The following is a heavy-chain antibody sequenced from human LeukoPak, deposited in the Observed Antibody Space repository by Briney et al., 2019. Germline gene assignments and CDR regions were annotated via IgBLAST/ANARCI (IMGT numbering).Heavy chain of an antibody. V-gene: IGHV3-30*02. D-gene: IGHD2-2*01. CDR1: GFTFSSYG. Sequence: GGSLRLSCAASGFTFSSYGMHWVRQPPGKGLEWVAFIRYDGSHKYYADSVKGRFTISRDNSKNTLYLQMNSLRAEDTAVYYCAKSRCSSTSCYAKFDYWGQGTLVTVSS. CDR3: AKSRCSSTSCYAKFDY. CDR2: IRYDGSHK. J-gene: IGHJ4*02.